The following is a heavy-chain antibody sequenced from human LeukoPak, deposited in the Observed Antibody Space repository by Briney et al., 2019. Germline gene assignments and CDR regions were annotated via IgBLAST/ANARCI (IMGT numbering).Heavy chain of an antibody. Sequence: GGSLRLSCAASGFTFSSYWLHGVRQAPGKGLVWVSRIDTDGSSTSYADSVKGRFTISRDNAKNRLYVQMNSLRAEDTAVYYCATGSGLWSPDYWGQGTLVTVSS. CDR2: IDTDGSST. V-gene: IGHV3-74*01. J-gene: IGHJ4*02. CDR1: GFTFSSYW. D-gene: IGHD5-18*01. CDR3: ATGSGLWSPDY.